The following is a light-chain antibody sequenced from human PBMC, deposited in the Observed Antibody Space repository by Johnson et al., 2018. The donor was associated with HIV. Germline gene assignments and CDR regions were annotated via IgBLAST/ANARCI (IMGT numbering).Light chain of an antibody. CDR2: ENN. V-gene: IGLV1-51*02. CDR3: GTWDSSLSAEV. CDR1: SSNIGNNY. Sequence: QLVLTQPPSVSAAPGQKVTISCSGSSSNIGNNYVSWYQQLPGTAPKLLIYENNKRPSGIPDRFSGSKSGTSATLGITGLQTGDEADYYCGTWDSSLSAEVFGTGPKVTFL. J-gene: IGLJ1*01.